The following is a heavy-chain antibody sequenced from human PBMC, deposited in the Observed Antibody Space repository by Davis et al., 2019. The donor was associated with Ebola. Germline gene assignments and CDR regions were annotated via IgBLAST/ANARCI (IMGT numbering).Heavy chain of an antibody. CDR2: INPNSGGT. Sequence: ASVKVSCKASGYTFTGYYMHWLRQAPGQGLEWMGWINPNSGGTNYAQKFQGWVTMTRDTSISTAYMEPSRLRSDDTAVYYCARDLYYGMDVWGQGTTVTVSS. V-gene: IGHV1-2*04. CDR3: ARDLYYGMDV. J-gene: IGHJ6*02. CDR1: GYTFTGYY.